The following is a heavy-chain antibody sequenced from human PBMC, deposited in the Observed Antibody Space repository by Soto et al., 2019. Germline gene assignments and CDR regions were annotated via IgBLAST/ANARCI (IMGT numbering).Heavy chain of an antibody. V-gene: IGHV3-23*01. CDR1: GFTFSSYA. D-gene: IGHD3-22*01. Sequence: EVQLLESGGGLVQPGGSLRLSCAASGFTFSSYAMSWVRQAPGKGLEWVSVISGSGGSTYYADSVKGRFTISRDNSKNTLYLQMNGLRAEDTAVYYCANDHYYDSSGYPSINWYFDLWGRGTLVTVSS. CDR3: ANDHYYDSSGYPSINWYFDL. J-gene: IGHJ2*01. CDR2: ISGSGGST.